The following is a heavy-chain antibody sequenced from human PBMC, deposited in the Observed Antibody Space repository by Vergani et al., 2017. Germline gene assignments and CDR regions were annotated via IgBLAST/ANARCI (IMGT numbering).Heavy chain of an antibody. CDR2: IYSGGST. J-gene: IGHJ3*02. CDR1: GFTVSSNY. V-gene: IGHV3-66*02. Sequence: EVQLVESGGGLVQPGGSLRLSCAASGFTVSSNYMSWVRQAPGKGLEWVSVIYSGGSTYYADSVKGRFTISRDNSKNTLYLQMNRQSAEDTAVYYCTTAQAVSERVYGSGWYLWAFDIWGQGTMVTVSS. D-gene: IGHD6-19*01. CDR3: TTAQAVSERVYGSGWYLWAFDI.